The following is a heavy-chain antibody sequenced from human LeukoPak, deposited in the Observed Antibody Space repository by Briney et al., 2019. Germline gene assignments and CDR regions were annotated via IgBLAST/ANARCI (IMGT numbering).Heavy chain of an antibody. CDR3: VGGDYAQY. Sequence: GGAPRLSCIVSGFTLSIYRAGCVREAPGEGVEWVTNINPDGSQKYYVDCLRGRFTISRNNDRNSLYLQLTSLRAEDTAVYYCVGGDYAQYWGQGTLVTVSS. D-gene: IGHD4-17*01. CDR1: GFTLSIYR. J-gene: IGHJ4*02. CDR2: INPDGSQK. V-gene: IGHV3-7*05.